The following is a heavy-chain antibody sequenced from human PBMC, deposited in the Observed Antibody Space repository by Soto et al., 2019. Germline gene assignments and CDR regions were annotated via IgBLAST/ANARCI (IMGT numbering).Heavy chain of an antibody. Sequence: GGSLRLSCAASGFTFDDYAMHWVRQVPGKGLEWVSVIYSGGSTFYADSVEGRFSISRDNSKNTLYLQMNNLRVEDTAVYYCARGRPLDSWGQGTLVTVSS. V-gene: IGHV3-66*01. CDR2: IYSGGST. J-gene: IGHJ4*02. CDR1: GFTFDDYA. CDR3: ARGRPLDS.